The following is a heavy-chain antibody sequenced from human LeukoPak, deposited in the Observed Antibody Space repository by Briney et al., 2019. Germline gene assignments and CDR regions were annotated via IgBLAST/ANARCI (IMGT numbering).Heavy chain of an antibody. CDR1: GFNFSSYW. Sequence: GSLRLSCAASGFNFSSYWMRRVRQAPGQGLEWVANIKQDGSEKYYVDSVKGRFTISRDNAKNSLYLQMNSLRAEDTAVYYCARDKIVGATNFDYWGQGTLVTVSS. D-gene: IGHD1-26*01. V-gene: IGHV3-7*01. J-gene: IGHJ4*02. CDR2: IKQDGSEK. CDR3: ARDKIVGATNFDY.